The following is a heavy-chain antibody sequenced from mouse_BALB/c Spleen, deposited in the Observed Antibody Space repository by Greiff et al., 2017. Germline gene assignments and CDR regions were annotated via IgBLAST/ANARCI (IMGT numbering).Heavy chain of an antibody. D-gene: IGHD2-3*01. Sequence: EVQLQQSGTVLARPGASVKMSCKASGYTFTSYWMHWVKQRPGQGLEWIGAIYPGNSDTSYNQKFKGKAKLTAVTSTSTAYMELSSLTNEDSAVYYCTRREWLLRDAMDDWGQGTSVTVSS. CDR3: TRREWLLRDAMDD. V-gene: IGHV1-5*01. CDR2: IYPGNSDT. CDR1: GYTFTSYW. J-gene: IGHJ4*01.